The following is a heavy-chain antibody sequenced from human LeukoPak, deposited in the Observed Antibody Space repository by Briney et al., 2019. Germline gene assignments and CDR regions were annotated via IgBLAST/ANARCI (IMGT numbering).Heavy chain of an antibody. J-gene: IGHJ1*01. V-gene: IGHV1-2*02. CDR1: GYTFTGYY. D-gene: IGHD4-17*01. CDR3: ARDADYGDDGYFQH. Sequence: ASVKVSCKASGYTFTGYYMHWVRQAPGQGLGWMGWINPNSGGTNYAQKFQGRVTMTRDTSISTAYMELSRLRSDDTAVYYCARDADYGDDGYFQHWGQGTLVTVSS. CDR2: INPNSGGT.